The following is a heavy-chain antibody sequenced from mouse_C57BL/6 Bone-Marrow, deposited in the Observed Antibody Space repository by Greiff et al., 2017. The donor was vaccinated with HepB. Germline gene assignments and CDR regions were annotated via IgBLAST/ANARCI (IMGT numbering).Heavy chain of an antibody. J-gene: IGHJ4*01. CDR3: TPLYSSMDY. V-gene: IGHV14-4*01. CDR2: IDPENGDT. Sequence: VHVKQSGAELVRPGASVKLSCTASGFNIKDDYMHWVKQRPEQGLEWIGWIDPENGDTEYASKFQGKATITADTSSNTAYLQLSSLTSEDTAVYYCTPLYSSMDYWGQGTSVTVSS. CDR1: GFNIKDDY.